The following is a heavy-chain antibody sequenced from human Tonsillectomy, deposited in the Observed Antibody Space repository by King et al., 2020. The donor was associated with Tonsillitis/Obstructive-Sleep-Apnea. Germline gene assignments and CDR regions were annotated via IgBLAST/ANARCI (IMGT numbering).Heavy chain of an antibody. V-gene: IGHV4-34*01. CDR3: AREDGDSGYDYGGWFDP. CDR2: INHSGST. D-gene: IGHD5-12*01. J-gene: IGHJ5*02. Sequence: VQLQQWGAGLLKPSETLSLTCAVYRGSFSGYYWSWIRQPPGKGLEWIGEINHSGSTNYNPSLKSRVTISVHTSKNQFSLKLSSVTAADTAVYCCAREDGDSGYDYGGWFDPWGQGTLVTVSS. CDR1: RGSFSGYY.